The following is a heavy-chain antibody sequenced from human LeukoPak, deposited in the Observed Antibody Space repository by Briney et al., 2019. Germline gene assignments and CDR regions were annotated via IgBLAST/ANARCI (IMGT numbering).Heavy chain of an antibody. J-gene: IGHJ2*01. V-gene: IGHV4-4*07. Sequence: PSETLSLTCTVSGGSISSYYWSWIRQPAGKGLEWIGRIYTSGSTNYNPSLKSRVTMSVDTSKNQFSLKLSSVTAADTAVYYCTRKGDQLLNDWYFDLWGRGTLVTVSS. CDR1: GGSISSYY. CDR3: TRKGDQLLNDWYFDL. D-gene: IGHD2-2*01. CDR2: IYTSGST.